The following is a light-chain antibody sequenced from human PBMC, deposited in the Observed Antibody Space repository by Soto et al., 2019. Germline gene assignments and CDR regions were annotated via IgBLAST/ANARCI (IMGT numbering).Light chain of an antibody. V-gene: IGKV1-39*01. Sequence: DIQITQSPSSLSASVGDTVTITCRASQGISVHLNWYQQKPGKVPKLLIYAASNLHSGVPSRFSGSGSETDFALTISSLQPEDFATYYCQQSYIPPYTFGQGTRLEIK. CDR3: QQSYIPPYT. CDR2: AAS. CDR1: QGISVH. J-gene: IGKJ2*01.